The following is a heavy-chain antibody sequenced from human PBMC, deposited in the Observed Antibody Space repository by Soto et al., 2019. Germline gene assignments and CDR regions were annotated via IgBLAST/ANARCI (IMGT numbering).Heavy chain of an antibody. CDR1: GGSISSYY. D-gene: IGHD2-2*01. CDR2: IYYSGST. V-gene: IGHV4-59*08. Sequence: SETLSLTCTVSGGSISSYYWSWIRQPPGKGLEWIGYIYYSGSTNYNPSLKSRVTISVDTSKNQFSLKLSSVTAADTAVYYCARQSTPPAANYYYYMDVWGKGTTVTVSS. CDR3: ARQSTPPAANYYYYMDV. J-gene: IGHJ6*03.